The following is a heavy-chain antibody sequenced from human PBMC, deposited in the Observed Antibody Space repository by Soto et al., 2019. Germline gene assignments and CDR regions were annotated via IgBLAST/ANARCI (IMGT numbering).Heavy chain of an antibody. Sequence: PSETLSLTCTVSGGSISSGGYYWSWIRQHPGKGLEWIGYIYYSGSTYYNPSLKSRVTITVDTSKNQFSLKLSSVTAADTAVYYCARGPITIFANYWGQGTLVTVSS. J-gene: IGHJ4*02. CDR3: ARGPITIFANY. D-gene: IGHD3-3*01. CDR2: IYYSGST. V-gene: IGHV4-31*03. CDR1: GGSISSGGYY.